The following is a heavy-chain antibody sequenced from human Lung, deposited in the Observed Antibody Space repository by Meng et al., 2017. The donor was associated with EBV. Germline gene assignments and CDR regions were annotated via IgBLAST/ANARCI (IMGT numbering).Heavy chain of an antibody. J-gene: IGHJ4*02. V-gene: IGHV4-31*03. D-gene: IGHD6-13*01. CDR1: GGSISSGGYY. Sequence: VPLDDAGPGLVNPSQTLSLTCTVSGGSISSGGYYWSWIRQHPGKGLEWIGEIYHSGSTNHNPSLKSRVTISVDKSKNQFSLKLSSVTAADTAVYYCARARSMAAAVIDYWGQGTLVTVSS. CDR3: ARARSMAAAVIDY. CDR2: IYHSGST.